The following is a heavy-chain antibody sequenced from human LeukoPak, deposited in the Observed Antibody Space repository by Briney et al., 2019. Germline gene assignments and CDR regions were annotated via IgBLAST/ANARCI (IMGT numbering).Heavy chain of an antibody. Sequence: PSETLSLTCAVYGGSFSGYYWSWIRQPPGKGLEWIGEINHSGSTNYNPSLKSRVTISVDTSKNQFSLKLSSVTAADTAVYYCARSREDFWSGYYDYWGQGTLVTVSS. J-gene: IGHJ4*02. CDR2: INHSGST. V-gene: IGHV4-34*01. CDR1: GGSFSGYY. CDR3: ARSREDFWSGYYDY. D-gene: IGHD3-3*01.